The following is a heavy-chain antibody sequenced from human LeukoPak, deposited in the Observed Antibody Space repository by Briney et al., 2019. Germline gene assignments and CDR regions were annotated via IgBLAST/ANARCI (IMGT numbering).Heavy chain of an antibody. V-gene: IGHV3-30*02. CDR2: IRYDGSNK. Sequence: GGSLRLSCAASGFTFSSYGMHWVRQAPGKGLEWVAFIRYDGSNKYYADSVKGRFTISRDNSKNTLYLQMNSLRAEDTAVYYCARFYYYDSSGYYAWGQGTLVTVSS. CDR3: ARFYYYDSSGYYA. D-gene: IGHD3-22*01. CDR1: GFTFSSYG. J-gene: IGHJ5*02.